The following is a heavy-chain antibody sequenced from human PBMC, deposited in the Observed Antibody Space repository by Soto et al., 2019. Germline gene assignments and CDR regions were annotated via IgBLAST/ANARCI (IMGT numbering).Heavy chain of an antibody. CDR3: AHRPSYGDSPDWFDP. J-gene: IGHJ5*02. Sequence: PSETLSLTCTVSGGPISSYYWSWIRQPPGKGLEWIGYIYYSGSTIYNPSLESRLTITKDTSKNQVVLTMTNMDPVDTATYYCAHRPSYGDSPDWFDPWGQGTLVTVSS. CDR2: IYYSGST. CDR1: GGPISSYY. D-gene: IGHD4-17*01. V-gene: IGHV4-59*01.